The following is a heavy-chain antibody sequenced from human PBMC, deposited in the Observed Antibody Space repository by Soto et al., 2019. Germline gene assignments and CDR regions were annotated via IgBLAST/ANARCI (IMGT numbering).Heavy chain of an antibody. CDR3: ARNGYCSRDACSYGVAV. Sequence: GGSLRLSCAASGFSFSDYYMSWIRQAPGKGLEWISYISSSGSTIYYADSVKGRFTVSRDNAKDSLWLQVNSLRAEDTAVYYCARNGYCSRDACSYGVAVWGQGTTVTVSS. CDR2: ISSSGSTI. D-gene: IGHD2-15*01. V-gene: IGHV3-11*01. CDR1: GFSFSDYY. J-gene: IGHJ6*02.